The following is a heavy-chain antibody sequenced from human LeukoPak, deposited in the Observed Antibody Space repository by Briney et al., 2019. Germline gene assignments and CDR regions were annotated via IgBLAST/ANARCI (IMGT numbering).Heavy chain of an antibody. Sequence: GGSLRLSCAASGFSFSPYWMSWVRQGPGKGLDWVASMNPDGSGTSYVDSVKGRFTISRDNAQNSLYLQMNSLRAEDTAVYYCARLFGGVTTFDYWGQGTLVTVSS. CDR2: MNPDGSGT. CDR3: ARLFGGVTTFDY. V-gene: IGHV3-7*01. CDR1: GFSFSPYW. D-gene: IGHD4-17*01. J-gene: IGHJ4*02.